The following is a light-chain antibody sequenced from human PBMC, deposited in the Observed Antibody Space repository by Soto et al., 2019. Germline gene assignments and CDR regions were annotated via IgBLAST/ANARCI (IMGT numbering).Light chain of an antibody. CDR3: SSYAGTNTPYV. CDR2: EVS. Sequence: QSALTQPPSASGSPGQSVTISCTGTSSDVGGYYYVSWYQQHPGKAPNLMIYEVSKRPSGVPDRFSGSKSGNTASLTVSGLQAEDEADYYCSSYAGTNTPYVFGTGTKLTVL. CDR1: SSDVGGYYY. V-gene: IGLV2-8*01. J-gene: IGLJ1*01.